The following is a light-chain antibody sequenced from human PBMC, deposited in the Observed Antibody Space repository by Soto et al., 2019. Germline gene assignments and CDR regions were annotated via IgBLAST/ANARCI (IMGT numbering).Light chain of an antibody. CDR1: SSNIGSNS. J-gene: IGLJ1*01. CDR3: AAWDDSLNGREV. Sequence: QSALAQPTSASGTPGQRVTISCSGSSSNIGSNSVNWYQQLPGAAPKLLIYSNNQRPSGVPDRFSGSKSGTSASLAISGLQSEDEADYYCAAWDDSLNGREVFGTGTEVTVL. V-gene: IGLV1-44*01. CDR2: SNN.